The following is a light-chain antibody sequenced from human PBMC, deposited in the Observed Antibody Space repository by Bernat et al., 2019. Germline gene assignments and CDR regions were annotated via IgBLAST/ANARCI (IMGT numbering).Light chain of an antibody. J-gene: IGKJ1*01. Sequence: TQSPAIVSVSPGERATLSCRASQTVNDNLAWYQHKPGQAPRLLIFGASTRASGVPARFSGSGSGREFTLTISSLQPDDIAVSYCQQYHNWQPWTFGQVTKVKI. CDR2: GAS. V-gene: IGKV3-15*01. CDR1: QTVNDN. CDR3: QQYHNWQPWT.